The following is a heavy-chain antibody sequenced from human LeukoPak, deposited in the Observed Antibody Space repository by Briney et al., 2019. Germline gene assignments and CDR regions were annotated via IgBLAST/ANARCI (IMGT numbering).Heavy chain of an antibody. J-gene: IGHJ5*02. D-gene: IGHD6-13*01. CDR2: IYTSGST. CDR1: GGSISSGSYY. V-gene: IGHV4-61*02. CDR3: ARVWSSSPAYIWSDP. Sequence: PSETLSLTCTVSGGSISSGSYYWSWIRQPAGKGLEWIGRIYTSGSTNYNPSLKSRVTISVDTSKNQFSLKLSSVTAADTAVYYCARVWSSSPAYIWSDPWGQGTLVTVSS.